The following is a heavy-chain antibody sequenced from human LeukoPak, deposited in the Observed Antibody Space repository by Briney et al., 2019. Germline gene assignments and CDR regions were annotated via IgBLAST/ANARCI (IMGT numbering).Heavy chain of an antibody. J-gene: IGHJ4*02. CDR2: ISWNSGSI. Sequence: GRALRLSCAASGFTFVDYAMHWVRQAPGKGLEWVSGISWNSGSIGYADSVKGRFTISRDNAKNSLYLQMNSRRAEDMSLYYCAKGLASSSWFSFDYWGKGTLVTVSS. V-gene: IGHV3-9*03. CDR1: GFTFVDYA. D-gene: IGHD6-13*01. CDR3: AKGLASSSWFSFDY.